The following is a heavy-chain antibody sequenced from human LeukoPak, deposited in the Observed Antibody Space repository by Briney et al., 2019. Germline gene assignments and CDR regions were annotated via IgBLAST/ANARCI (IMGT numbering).Heavy chain of an antibody. V-gene: IGHV4-4*02. D-gene: IGHD2-15*01. CDR2: IYHSGST. CDR3: ARFTQEDIVVVVAATAAFDI. Sequence: KSSGTLSLTCAVSGGSISSSNWWSWVRQPPGKGLEWIGEIYHSGSTNHNPSLKSRVPISVDKSKNQFSLKLSSVTAADTAVYYCARFTQEDIVVVVAATAAFDIWGQGTMVTVSS. CDR1: GGSISSSNW. J-gene: IGHJ3*02.